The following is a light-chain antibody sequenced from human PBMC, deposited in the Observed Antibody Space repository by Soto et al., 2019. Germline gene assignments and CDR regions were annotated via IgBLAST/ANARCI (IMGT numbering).Light chain of an antibody. CDR2: GAS. V-gene: IGKV3-20*01. CDR1: QRVNSAY. J-gene: IGKJ1*01. CDR3: QQYGSSPRT. Sequence: EIVLTQSPGTLSLSPGERATVSCRSSQRVNSAYLAWYQQKPGQAPRLLISGASSRATGIPDRFSGSGSETDFTLTISSLEPEDFAVYYCQQYGSSPRTFGQGTKVEIK.